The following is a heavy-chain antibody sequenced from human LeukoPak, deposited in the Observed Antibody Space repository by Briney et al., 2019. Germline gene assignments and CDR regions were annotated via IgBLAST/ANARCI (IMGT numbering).Heavy chain of an antibody. D-gene: IGHD5-12*01. CDR1: GDSISSSSYY. J-gene: IGHJ4*02. CDR2: IYYSGST. V-gene: IGHV4-39*01. Sequence: SETLSLTCTVSGDSISSSSYYWAWIRQPPGKGLEWIGSIYYSGSTFYNPSLKSRVTISGDTSKNQFSLKLSSVTAADTAVYYCARRDIVATIDYWGQGTLVTVSS. CDR3: ARRDIVATIDY.